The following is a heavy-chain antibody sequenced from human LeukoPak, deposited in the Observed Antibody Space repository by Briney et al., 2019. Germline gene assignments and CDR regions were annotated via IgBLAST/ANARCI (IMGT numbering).Heavy chain of an antibody. J-gene: IGHJ4*02. CDR1: GFTFSSYA. V-gene: IGHV3-23*01. CDR2: ISGSGGST. CDR3: AKPDFSSSSSWQDCPFDY. Sequence: GGSLRLSCAASGFTFSSYAMSWVRQAPGKGLEWVSAISGSGGSTYYADSVKGRFTISRDNSKNTLYLQMNSLRAEDTAVYYCAKPDFSSSSSWQDCPFDYWGQGTLVTVSS. D-gene: IGHD6-6*01.